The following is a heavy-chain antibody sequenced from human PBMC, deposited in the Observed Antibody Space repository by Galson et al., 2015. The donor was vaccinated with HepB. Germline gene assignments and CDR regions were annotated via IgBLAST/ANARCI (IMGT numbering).Heavy chain of an antibody. CDR1: GFTFSSYS. J-gene: IGHJ4*02. V-gene: IGHV3-21*01. CDR3: ARDPSEWLQLAIDY. CDR2: ISSSSSYI. Sequence: SLRLSCAASGFTFSSYSMNWVRQAPGKGLEWVSSISSSSSYIYYADSVKGRFTISRDNAKNSLYLQMNSLRAEDTAVYYCARDPSEWLQLAIDYWGQGTLVTVSS. D-gene: IGHD5-24*01.